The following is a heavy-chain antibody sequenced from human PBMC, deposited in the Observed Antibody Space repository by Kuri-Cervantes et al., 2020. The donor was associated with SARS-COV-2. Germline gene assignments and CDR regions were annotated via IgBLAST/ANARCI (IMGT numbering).Heavy chain of an antibody. D-gene: IGHD3-22*01. V-gene: IGHV4-61*01. Sequence: LRLSCTLSGGSVSSGSYYWSWIRQPPGKGLEWIGYIYYSGGTNYNPSLKSRVTISVDTSKNQFSLKLSSVTAADTAVYYCARDHYDSSGYAFDIWGQGTMVTVSS. CDR2: IYYSGGT. CDR3: ARDHYDSSGYAFDI. CDR1: GGSVSSGSYY. J-gene: IGHJ3*02.